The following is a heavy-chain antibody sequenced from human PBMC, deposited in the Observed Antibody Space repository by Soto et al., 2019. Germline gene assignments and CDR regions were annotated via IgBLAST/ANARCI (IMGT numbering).Heavy chain of an antibody. J-gene: IGHJ4*02. Sequence: SVKVSCKASGGTFSSYAISWVRQAPGQGLEWMGGIIPIFGTANYADSVKGRFTISRDNSKNTLYLQMNSLRAEDTAVYYCAKVRNDGYKCDYWGRGTLVNVSS. V-gene: IGHV1-69*05. CDR1: GGTFSSYA. D-gene: IGHD5-18*01. CDR3: AKVRNDGYKCDY. CDR2: IIPIFGTA.